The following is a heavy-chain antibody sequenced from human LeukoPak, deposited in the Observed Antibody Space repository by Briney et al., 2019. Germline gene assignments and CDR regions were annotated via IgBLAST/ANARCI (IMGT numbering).Heavy chain of an antibody. V-gene: IGHV3-11*01. CDR1: GFTFSDYY. Sequence: RGSLRLSCAASGFTFSDYYMSWIRQAPGKGLEWVSYISSSGSTIYYADSVKGRFTISRDNAKNSLYLQMNSLRAEDTAVYYCARTSTYYDFWSGYYGGDYFDYWGQGTLVTVSS. J-gene: IGHJ4*02. CDR2: ISSSGSTI. D-gene: IGHD3-3*01. CDR3: ARTSTYYDFWSGYYGGDYFDY.